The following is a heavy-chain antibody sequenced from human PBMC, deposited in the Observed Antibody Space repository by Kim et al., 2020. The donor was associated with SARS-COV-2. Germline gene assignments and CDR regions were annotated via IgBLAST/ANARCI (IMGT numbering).Heavy chain of an antibody. D-gene: IGHD3-22*01. Sequence: KSRVTISVDTSKNQFSLKLSSGTAADTAVYYCARDQAHYYDSSGTDVFDIWGQGTMVTVSS. J-gene: IGHJ3*02. CDR3: ARDQAHYYDSSGTDVFDI. V-gene: IGHV4-59*01.